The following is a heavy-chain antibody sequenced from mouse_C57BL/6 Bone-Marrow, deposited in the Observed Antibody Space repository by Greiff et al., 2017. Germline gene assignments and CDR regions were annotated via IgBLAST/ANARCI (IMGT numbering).Heavy chain of an antibody. J-gene: IGHJ3*01. D-gene: IGHD2-3*01. CDR1: GYTFTNYW. CDR2: IYPGGGYT. CDR3: ARSWGYSSFAY. V-gene: IGHV1-63*01. Sequence: QVQLKQSGAELVRPGTSVKMSCKASGYTFTNYWIGWAKQRPGHGLEWIGDIYPGGGYTNYNEQFKGKATLTADKSSSTAYMQFSSLTSEDSAIYYCARSWGYSSFAYWGQGTLVTVSA.